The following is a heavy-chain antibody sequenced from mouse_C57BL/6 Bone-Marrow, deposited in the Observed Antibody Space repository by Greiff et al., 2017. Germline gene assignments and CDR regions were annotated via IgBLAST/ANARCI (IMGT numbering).Heavy chain of an antibody. CDR3: ASYYGSSYDWYFDV. D-gene: IGHD1-1*01. V-gene: IGHV5-6*01. CDR2: ISSGGSYT. J-gene: IGHJ1*03. CDR1: GFTFSSYG. Sequence: EVKVVESGGDLVKPGGSLKLSCAASGFTFSSYGMSWVRQTPDKRLEWVATISSGGSYTYYPDSVKGRFTISRDNAKNTLYLQMSSLKSEDTAMDYCASYYGSSYDWYFDVWGTGTTVTVSS.